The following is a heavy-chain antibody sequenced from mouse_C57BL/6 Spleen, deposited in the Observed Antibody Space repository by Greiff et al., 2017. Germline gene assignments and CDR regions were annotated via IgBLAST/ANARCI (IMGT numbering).Heavy chain of an antibody. V-gene: IGHV6-3*01. CDR1: GFTFSNYW. J-gene: IGHJ2*01. Sequence: EVKLMESGGGLVQPGGSMKLSCVASGFTFSNYWMNWVRQSPEKGLEWVAQIRLKSDNYATHYAESVKGRFTISRDDSKSSVYLQMNNLRAEDTGIYYCTEGYYDFDYWGQGTTLTVSS. CDR3: TEGYYDFDY. CDR2: IRLKSDNYAT. D-gene: IGHD2-3*01.